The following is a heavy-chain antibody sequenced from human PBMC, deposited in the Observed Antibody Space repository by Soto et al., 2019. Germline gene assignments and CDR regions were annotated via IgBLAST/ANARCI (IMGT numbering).Heavy chain of an antibody. Sequence: QVHLQQWGAGLLKPSETLSLTRAVNGGSLTGYYWSWIRQPPGKGLEWIGEIKDGGVTNYSPSLKGRVTMSADPSKNQFSLKLNSVTAADTAVYYCARGQEGIVATHWDQGTLVTVSS. CDR2: IKDGGVT. V-gene: IGHV4-34*01. J-gene: IGHJ4*02. CDR1: GGSLTGYY. CDR3: ARGQEGIVATH. D-gene: IGHD5-12*01.